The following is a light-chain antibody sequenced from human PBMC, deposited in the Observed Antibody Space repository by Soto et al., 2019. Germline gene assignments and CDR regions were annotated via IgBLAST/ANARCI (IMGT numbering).Light chain of an antibody. CDR3: EAVSTCPPT. CDR2: GAS. V-gene: IGKV1-9*01. CDR1: QGVSTY. Sequence: IQLTQSPSYLSASVGDRVTITCRASQGVSTYLAWYQQKPGKAPKVLIFGASTLDSEVPSRFSGSGSGTEFTLTITSLQPEDFAVYYCEAVSTCPPTFGPGTKVHL. J-gene: IGKJ3*01.